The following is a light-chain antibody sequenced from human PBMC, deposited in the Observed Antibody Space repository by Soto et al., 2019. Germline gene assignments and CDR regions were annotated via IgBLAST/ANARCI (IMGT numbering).Light chain of an antibody. Sequence: DIVMTQPPDSLAVSLGERATINCKSSQSVLYSSNNKNYLAWYQQKPGQPPKLLIYWASTRESGVPDRFSGSGSGTDFTLSISSLQAEDVAVYYCQHYYSTPPYTFGQGTKLQIK. V-gene: IGKV4-1*01. CDR1: QSVLYSSNNKNY. CDR3: QHYYSTPPYT. J-gene: IGKJ2*01. CDR2: WAS.